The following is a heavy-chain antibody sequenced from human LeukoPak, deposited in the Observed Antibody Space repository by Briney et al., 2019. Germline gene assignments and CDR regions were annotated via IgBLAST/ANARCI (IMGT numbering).Heavy chain of an antibody. J-gene: IGHJ5*02. CDR3: ARGITMVRGVIDVSWFDP. D-gene: IGHD3-10*01. Sequence: PSETLSLTCAVCGGSFSGYYWSWIRQPPGKGLEWIGEINHSGSTNYNPSLKGRVTISVDTSKNQFSLKLSSVTAADTAVYYCARGITMVRGVIDVSWFDPWGQGTLVTVSS. CDR1: GGSFSGYY. V-gene: IGHV4-34*01. CDR2: INHSGST.